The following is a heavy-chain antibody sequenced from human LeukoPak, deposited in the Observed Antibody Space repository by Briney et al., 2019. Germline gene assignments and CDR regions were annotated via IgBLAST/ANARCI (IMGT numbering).Heavy chain of an antibody. J-gene: IGHJ4*02. CDR2: INPNSGGT. D-gene: IGHD3-10*01. Sequence: GASVKVSCKASGYTFTGYYMHWVRQAPGQGLEWMGWINPNSGGTKYSQKFQGRVTMTRDTSISTAYMELSRLRSDDTAVYYCARDRALDSFDYWGQGTLVTVSS. CDR1: GYTFTGYY. CDR3: ARDRALDSFDY. V-gene: IGHV1-2*02.